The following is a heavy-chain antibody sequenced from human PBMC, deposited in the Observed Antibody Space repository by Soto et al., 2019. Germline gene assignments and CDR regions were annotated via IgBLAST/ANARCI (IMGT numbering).Heavy chain of an antibody. Sequence: ASVKVSCTASGYTFTSYDINWVRQATGQGLEWMGWMNPNSGNTGYAQKFQGRVTMTRNTSIGTAYMELSSLRSKDTAVYYCTRERAVAGFDYWGQGTLVTVSS. J-gene: IGHJ4*02. CDR3: TRERAVAGFDY. D-gene: IGHD6-19*01. CDR1: GYTFTSYD. CDR2: MNPNSGNT. V-gene: IGHV1-8*01.